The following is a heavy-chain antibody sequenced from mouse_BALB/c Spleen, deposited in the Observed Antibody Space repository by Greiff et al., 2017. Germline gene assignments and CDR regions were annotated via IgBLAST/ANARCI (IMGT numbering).Heavy chain of an antibody. CDR1: GYAFSSSW. CDR3: ARRTSRLWNYAMDY. J-gene: IGHJ4*01. CDR2: IYPGDGDT. Sequence: QVQLQQSGPELVKPGASVKISCKASGYAFSSSWMNWVKQRPGQGLEWIGRIYPGDGDTNYNGKFKGKATLTADKSSSTAYMQLSSLTSVDSAVYFCARRTSRLWNYAMDYWGQGTSVTVSS. V-gene: IGHV1-82*01. D-gene: IGHD1-1*02.